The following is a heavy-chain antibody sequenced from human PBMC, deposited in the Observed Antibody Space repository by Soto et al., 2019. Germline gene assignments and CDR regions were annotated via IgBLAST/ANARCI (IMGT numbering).Heavy chain of an antibody. CDR1: GVSVSSGDHY. Sequence: QVQLQESGPGLVKPSQTQSLTCTVSGVSVSSGDHYWSWLRQPPGKGLESIVYIQYGASTYYNPSLTSRTTISVHTSKNQFSLMLRSVTAADTAVYYYARGRGYGYGIDYWGQGTLVTVSS. CDR2: IQYGAST. V-gene: IGHV4-30-4*01. CDR3: ARGRGYGYGIDY. J-gene: IGHJ4*02. D-gene: IGHD5-18*01.